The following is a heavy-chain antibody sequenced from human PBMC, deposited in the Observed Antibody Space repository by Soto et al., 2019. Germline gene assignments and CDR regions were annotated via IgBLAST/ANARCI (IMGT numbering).Heavy chain of an antibody. D-gene: IGHD3-3*01. J-gene: IGHJ6*02. V-gene: IGHV4-34*01. CDR2: INHSGST. CDR1: GGSFSGYY. CDR3: ARVRLITIFGVVISLGMDV. Sequence: SETLSLTCAVYGGSFSGYYWSWIRQPPGKGLEWIGEINHSGSTNYNPSLKSRVTISVDTSKNQFSLKLSSVTAADTAVYYCARVRLITIFGVVISLGMDVWGQGTTVT.